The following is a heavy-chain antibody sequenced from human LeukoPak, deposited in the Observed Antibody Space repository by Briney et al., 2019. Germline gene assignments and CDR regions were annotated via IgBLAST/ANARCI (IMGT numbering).Heavy chain of an antibody. CDR3: ARDTVVWEPQPGWFDP. CDR1: GYTYTSYY. V-gene: IGHV1-46*01. Sequence: ASVKFSCKASGYTYTSYYMHWVRQAPGQGLEWMGIINPSGGSTSYAQKFQGRVTMTRDTSTSTVYMELSSLRSEDTAVYYCARDTVVWEPQPGWFDPWGQGTLVTVSS. CDR2: INPSGGST. J-gene: IGHJ5*02. D-gene: IGHD1-26*01.